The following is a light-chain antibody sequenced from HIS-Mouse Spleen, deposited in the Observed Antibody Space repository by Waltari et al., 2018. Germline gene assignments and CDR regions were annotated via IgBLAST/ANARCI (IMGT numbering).Light chain of an antibody. V-gene: IGLV3-10*01. J-gene: IGLJ2*01. Sequence: SYELTQPPSVSVSPGQTARITCPGDALPKKYAYWYQQKTGQAPVLVIYEDSKRPYGIPERFSGASSGTMATLTISGAQVEDEADYYCYSTDSSGNHRVFGGGTKLTVL. CDR3: YSTDSSGNHRV. CDR2: EDS. CDR1: ALPKKY.